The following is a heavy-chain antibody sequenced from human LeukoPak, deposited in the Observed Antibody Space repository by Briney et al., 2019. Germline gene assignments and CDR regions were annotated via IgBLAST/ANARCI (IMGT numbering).Heavy chain of an antibody. Sequence: SETLSLTCAVSGGSISSSNWWSWVRQPPGKGLEWIGEIYHSGSTNYNPSLKSRVTISVDKSKNQFSLKLSSVTAADTAVYYCARRTVTGTTSWFDPWGQGTLVTVSS. CDR2: IYHSGST. D-gene: IGHD1-7*01. CDR3: ARRTVTGTTSWFDP. V-gene: IGHV4-4*02. J-gene: IGHJ5*02. CDR1: GGSISSSNW.